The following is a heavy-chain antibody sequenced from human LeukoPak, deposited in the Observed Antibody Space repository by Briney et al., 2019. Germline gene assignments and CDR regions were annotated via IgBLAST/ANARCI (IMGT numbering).Heavy chain of an antibody. V-gene: IGHV3-74*01. CDR3: ARDHDCKIDY. CDR1: GFIFSSYW. CDR2: INSHGCNT. D-gene: IGHD2-21*02. Sequence: GGSVRLSCPASGFIFSSYWMHWLRQAPGKGLVGVSRINSHGCNTSYADPVKGRFTIHRHNAKSTLYLQMNSLRADVTAVYCCARDHDCKIDYWGQGTLVTVSS. J-gene: IGHJ4*02.